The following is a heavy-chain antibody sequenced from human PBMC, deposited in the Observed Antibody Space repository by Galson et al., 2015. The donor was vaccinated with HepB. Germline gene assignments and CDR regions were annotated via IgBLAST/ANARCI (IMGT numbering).Heavy chain of an antibody. D-gene: IGHD3-10*01. CDR1: GGTFSNHG. V-gene: IGHV1-69*13. Sequence: SVKASCKASGGTFSNHGVSWVRQAPGQGLEWMGGIIPMSGTTNYAQRFRGRLTITADESTGTAYMELRSLMSEDSAVYYCARDYPSSETRRDSFDIWGQGTTVVVSP. CDR3: ARDYPSSETRRDSFDI. CDR2: IIPMSGTT. J-gene: IGHJ3*02.